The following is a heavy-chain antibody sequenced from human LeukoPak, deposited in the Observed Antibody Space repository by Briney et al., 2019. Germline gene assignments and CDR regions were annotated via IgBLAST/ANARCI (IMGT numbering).Heavy chain of an antibody. J-gene: IGHJ4*02. CDR2: IHYSGST. V-gene: IGHV4-59*12. CDR1: GGSISHYY. CDR3: ARDRGTWNDDGFDY. Sequence: PSETLSLTCTVFGGSISHYYWSWIRQPPGKGLEWIGYIHYSGSTNYKPSLKSRVTISVDTSKNQFSLKLSSVTAADTAVYYCARDRGTWNDDGFDYWGQGTLVTVSS. D-gene: IGHD1-1*01.